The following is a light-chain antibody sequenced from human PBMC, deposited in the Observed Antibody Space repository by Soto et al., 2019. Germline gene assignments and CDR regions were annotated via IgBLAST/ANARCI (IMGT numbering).Light chain of an antibody. CDR1: QSVDTY. V-gene: IGKV3-11*01. Sequence: IVLTQSPATLSLSPGESVTLSCTTNQSVDTYFAWYQQKRGLPPRLLIYDASNRAIGVPARFSGRGSETDFSLTISSLEPEDFAVYYCQQRSTWPPTFGRGTRLEI. CDR2: DAS. J-gene: IGKJ5*01. CDR3: QQRSTWPPT.